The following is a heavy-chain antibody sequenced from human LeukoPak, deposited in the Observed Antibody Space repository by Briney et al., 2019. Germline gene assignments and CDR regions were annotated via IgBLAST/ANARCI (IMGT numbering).Heavy chain of an antibody. CDR2: IYHSGST. J-gene: IGHJ5*02. V-gene: IGHV4-38-2*02. CDR3: ARDSWGGYYMGNWFDP. CDR1: GYSISSGYY. Sequence: PSETLSLTCADSGYSISSGYYWGWIRQPPGKGLEWIGSIYHSGSTYYNPSLKSRVTISVDTSKNQFSLKLSSVTAADTAVYYCARDSWGGYYMGNWFDPWGQGTLVTVSS. D-gene: IGHD3-3*01.